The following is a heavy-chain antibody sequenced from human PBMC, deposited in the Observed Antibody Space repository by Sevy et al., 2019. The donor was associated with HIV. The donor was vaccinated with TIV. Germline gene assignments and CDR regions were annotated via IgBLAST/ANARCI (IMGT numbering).Heavy chain of an antibody. V-gene: IGHV3-33*01. CDR1: GFTFSSYG. Sequence: GGSLRLSCAASGFTFSSYGMHWVRQAPGKGLEWVALIWYDGTNKYYADSVKGRFTISRDNSKNTLYLQMNSLRAEDTAVYYCASGAYYNASRCQNFDYWGPGTLVTVSS. CDR3: ASGAYYNASRCQNFDY. CDR2: IWYDGTNK. D-gene: IGHD3-10*01. J-gene: IGHJ4*02.